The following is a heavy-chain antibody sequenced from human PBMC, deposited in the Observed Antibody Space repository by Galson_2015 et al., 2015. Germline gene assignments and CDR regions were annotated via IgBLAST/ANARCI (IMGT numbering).Heavy chain of an antibody. J-gene: IGHJ5*02. V-gene: IGHV3-48*03. D-gene: IGHD2-8*01. CDR3: ARDVRYYTSSGIP. CDR2: IKTGGSAM. CDR1: GFTISNYE. Sequence: SLRLSCAASGFTISNYEMNWVRQAPGKGPEWISHIKTGGSAMYYADSVKGRFTISRDDAKNSVYLQMNSLRVEDTAVYYCARDVRYYTSSGIPWGQGTLVTVSS.